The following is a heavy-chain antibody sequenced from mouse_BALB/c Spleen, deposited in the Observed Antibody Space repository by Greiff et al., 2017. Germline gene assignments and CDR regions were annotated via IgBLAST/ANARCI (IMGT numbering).Heavy chain of an antibody. CDR1: GFTFSSYA. CDR3: ARRTTVMVDY. V-gene: IGHV5-9-3*01. D-gene: IGHD1-1*01. J-gene: IGHJ4*01. CDR2: ISSGGSYT. Sequence: EVQVVESGGGLVKPGGSLKLSCAASGFTFSSYAMSWVRQTPEKRLEWVATISSGGSYTYYPDSVKGRFTISRDNAKNTLYLQMSSLRSEDTAMYYCARRTTVMVDYWGQGTSVTVSS.